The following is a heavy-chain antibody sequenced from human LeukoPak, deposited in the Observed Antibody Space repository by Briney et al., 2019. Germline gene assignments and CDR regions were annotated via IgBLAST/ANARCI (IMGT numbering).Heavy chain of an antibody. CDR3: ARGRRDLLLLFGEYNVFDY. D-gene: IGHD3-10*01. Sequence: PGGSLRLSCASSGFTVSSNYMSWVRQAPGKGLEWVSVIYSGGSTYYADSVKGRFTISRDNSKNTLYLQMNSLRAEDTAVYYCARGRRDLLLLFGEYNVFDYWGQGTLVNVS. CDR2: IYSGGST. J-gene: IGHJ4*02. CDR1: GFTVSSNY. V-gene: IGHV3-53*01.